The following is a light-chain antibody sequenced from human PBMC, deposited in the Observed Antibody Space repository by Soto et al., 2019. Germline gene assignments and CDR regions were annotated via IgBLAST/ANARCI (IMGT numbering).Light chain of an antibody. Sequence: QSALTQPPSASGSPGQSVTISCTGTSSDVGTYNYVSWYQQHPGKAPKLMIYDVSKRPSGVPDRFSGSKSGNTASLTVSGLEAEDEADYYRTSYAGSSIWVFGGGTKLTVL. CDR3: TSYAGSSIWV. CDR1: SSDVGTYNY. CDR2: DVS. V-gene: IGLV2-8*01. J-gene: IGLJ3*02.